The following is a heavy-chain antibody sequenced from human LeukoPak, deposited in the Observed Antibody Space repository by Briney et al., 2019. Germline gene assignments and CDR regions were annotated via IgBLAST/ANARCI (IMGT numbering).Heavy chain of an antibody. CDR2: IYYSGST. D-gene: IGHD1-26*01. Sequence: SETLSLTCTVSGGSNSSYYWSWIRQPPGKGLEWIGYIYYSGSTNYNPSLKSRVTISVDTSKNQFSLKLTSVTAADTAVYYCARHRYRGSSSYEAFDIWGQGTMVTVS. J-gene: IGHJ3*02. CDR3: ARHRYRGSSSYEAFDI. CDR1: GGSNSSYY. V-gene: IGHV4-59*08.